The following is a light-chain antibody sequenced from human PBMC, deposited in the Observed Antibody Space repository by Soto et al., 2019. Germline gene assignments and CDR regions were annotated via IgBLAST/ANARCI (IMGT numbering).Light chain of an antibody. Sequence: SYELTQPPSVSVSPGQTANFTCSGDKLGNKYACWYQQKPGQPPVLVIYQDTRRPSTIPERFSGSNSGNTATLTISGTQAMDEADYYCQSWDSSSVLFGGGTKLTVL. V-gene: IGLV3-1*01. J-gene: IGLJ2*01. CDR3: QSWDSSSVL. CDR1: KLGNKY. CDR2: QDT.